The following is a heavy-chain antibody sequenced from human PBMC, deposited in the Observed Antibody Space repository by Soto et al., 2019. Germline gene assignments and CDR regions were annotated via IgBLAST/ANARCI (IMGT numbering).Heavy chain of an antibody. CDR3: ARVNEEWLRWATGYYYYGMDV. J-gene: IGHJ6*02. CDR1: GVSISSYY. Sequence: SETLSLTCAVSGVSISSYYRSWIRQPAGKGLEWIGRIYTSGSTNDNPSLKTRVTRSVDTFKNQFSLKLSSVTAAATPVYYCARVNEEWLRWATGYYYYGMDVWGQGTTVTVSS. V-gene: IGHV4-59*10. D-gene: IGHD5-12*01. CDR2: IYTSGST.